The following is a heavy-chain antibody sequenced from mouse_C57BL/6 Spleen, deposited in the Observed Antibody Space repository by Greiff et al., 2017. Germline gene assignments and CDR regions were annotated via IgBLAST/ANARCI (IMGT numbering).Heavy chain of an antibody. Sequence: EVHLVESEGGLVQPGSSMKLSCTASGFTFSDYYMAWVRQVPEKGLEWVANINYDGSSTYYLDSLKSRFIISRDNAKNILYLQMSSLKSEDTATYYCARDRDYGSSHYAMDYWGQGTSVTVSS. J-gene: IGHJ4*01. CDR1: GFTFSDYY. CDR3: ARDRDYGSSHYAMDY. D-gene: IGHD1-1*01. CDR2: INYDGSST. V-gene: IGHV5-16*01.